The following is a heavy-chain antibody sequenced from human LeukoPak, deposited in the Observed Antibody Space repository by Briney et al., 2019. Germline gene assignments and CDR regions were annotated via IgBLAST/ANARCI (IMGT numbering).Heavy chain of an antibody. D-gene: IGHD1-26*01. Sequence: GGSLRLSCAASGFTFSSYAMSWVRQAPGKGLECISGFSGSGGSTYYADSVKGRFTISRDNSKNTLYLQMNSLRADDTAVYYCAKNGVGATWGNYFDYWGQGTLVTVSS. V-gene: IGHV3-23*01. CDR2: FSGSGGST. CDR1: GFTFSSYA. J-gene: IGHJ4*02. CDR3: AKNGVGATWGNYFDY.